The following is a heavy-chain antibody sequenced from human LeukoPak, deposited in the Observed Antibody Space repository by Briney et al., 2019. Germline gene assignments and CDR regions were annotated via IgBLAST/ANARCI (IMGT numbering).Heavy chain of an antibody. D-gene: IGHD2-2*01. V-gene: IGHV1-18*01. CDR2: ISAYNGNT. J-gene: IGHJ6*02. Sequence: ASVKVSCKASGYTFTSYVISWVRQAPGQGLEWMGWISAYNGNTNYAQKLQGRVTMTTDTSTSTAYMELRSLRSDDTAVYYCARKAGIVVVPAVYYYYYGMDVWGQGTTVTVSS. CDR1: GYTFTSYV. CDR3: ARKAGIVVVPAVYYYYYGMDV.